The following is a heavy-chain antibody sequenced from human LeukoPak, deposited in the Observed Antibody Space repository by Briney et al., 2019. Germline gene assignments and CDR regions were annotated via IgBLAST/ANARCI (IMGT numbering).Heavy chain of an antibody. CDR2: IYYSGAT. Sequence: SETLSLTCTVSGGSVSSGNYYWSWIRQPPGKGLEWIGYIYYSGATNYNPSLKSLVTLSVDTSKNQFSLKLNSVTAADTAVYYCARGAVPLRGVDYWGQGNQVTVSS. D-gene: IGHD4-17*01. CDR1: GGSVSSGNYY. CDR3: ARGAVPLRGVDY. J-gene: IGHJ4*02. V-gene: IGHV4-61*01.